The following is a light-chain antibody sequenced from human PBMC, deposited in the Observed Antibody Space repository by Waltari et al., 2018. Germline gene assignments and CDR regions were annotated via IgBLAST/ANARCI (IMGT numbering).Light chain of an antibody. CDR2: AAS. CDR3: QQSYSTLT. J-gene: IGKJ4*01. Sequence: EIVLTQSPATLSLSPGERATLSCRASQSVSSYLAWYQQKPGQAPRPLIYAASSLQSGVPSRFSGSGSGTDFTLTISSLQPEDFATYYCQQSYSTLTFGGGTKVEIK. V-gene: IGKV3-11*01. CDR1: QSVSSY.